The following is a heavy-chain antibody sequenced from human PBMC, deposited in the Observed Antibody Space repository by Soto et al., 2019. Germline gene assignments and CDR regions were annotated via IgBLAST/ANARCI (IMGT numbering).Heavy chain of an antibody. CDR1: GFSFSEAR. Sequence: EVQMVESGGGLVKPGGSLRLSCAVSGFSFSEARMNWVRQAPGKGREWVGRIKSKAAGGAIDYAAPVKGRFTISRDDSKDTLYLQINGLKTEDTAVYYCTTDGAFGGVVVAFHLWGLGTLLTVSS. D-gene: IGHD3-10*01. V-gene: IGHV3-15*07. CDR3: TTDGAFGGVVVAFHL. J-gene: IGHJ3*01. CDR2: IKSKAAGGAI.